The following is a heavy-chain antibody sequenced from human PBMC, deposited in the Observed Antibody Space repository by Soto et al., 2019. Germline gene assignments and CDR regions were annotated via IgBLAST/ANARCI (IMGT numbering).Heavy chain of an antibody. CDR1: GFTFSTYG. Sequence: DVQLLESGGGLVQWGGSLRLSCVTSGFTFSTYGMTWVRQAPGKGLEWVSYGGSGGSRDYAESVKGRFTISRDNSKNTLSLEMNSLRAEDTATYYCVKFRGRAYPYYYMDLWGKGTTVTVSS. V-gene: IGHV3-23*01. CDR3: VKFRGRAYPYYYMDL. D-gene: IGHD3-10*01. CDR2: YGGSGGSR. J-gene: IGHJ6*03.